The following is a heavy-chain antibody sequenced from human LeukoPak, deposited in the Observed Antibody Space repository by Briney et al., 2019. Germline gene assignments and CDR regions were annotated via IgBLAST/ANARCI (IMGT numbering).Heavy chain of an antibody. D-gene: IGHD3-10*01. CDR1: SGSINNYY. Sequence: SETLSLTCTVSSGSINNYYWSWIRQPPGKGLEWIGYIYYTGRTDYNPSLKSRVTISVDTSKNQFSLKLSSVTAADTAVYFCARGREEHWLGTGNWGQGTLVTVSS. J-gene: IGHJ4*02. CDR2: IYYTGRT. CDR3: ARGREEHWLGTGN. V-gene: IGHV4-59*01.